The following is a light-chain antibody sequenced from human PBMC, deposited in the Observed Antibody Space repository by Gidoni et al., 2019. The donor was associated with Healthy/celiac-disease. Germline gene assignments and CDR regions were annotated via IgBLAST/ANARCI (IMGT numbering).Light chain of an antibody. CDR3: QQYNNWPRT. Sequence: ILITQSPATLSVSPGERATLSCRASQSVSSNLDWYQQKPGQAPRLLIYGASTRDTGIPARFSGSGSGTEFTLTISSLQSEDFAVYYCQQYNNWPRTFGQGTKVEIK. V-gene: IGKV3-15*01. J-gene: IGKJ1*01. CDR1: QSVSSN. CDR2: GAS.